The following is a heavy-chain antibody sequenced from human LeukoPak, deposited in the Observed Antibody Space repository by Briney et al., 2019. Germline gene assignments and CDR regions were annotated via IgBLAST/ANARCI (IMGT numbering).Heavy chain of an antibody. V-gene: IGHV5-51*01. CDR1: GNSFTNYW. J-gene: IGHJ4*02. Sequence: GESLKISCKGSGNSFTNYWIGWVRQLPGKGLEWMGIIYPGDSDTRYSPSVQGQVTMSVDKSISTAYLQWSSLKAAVTAMYYCARRYSGSDFYFDYWGQGTLVTVSS. D-gene: IGHD5-12*01. CDR3: ARRYSGSDFYFDY. CDR2: IYPGDSDT.